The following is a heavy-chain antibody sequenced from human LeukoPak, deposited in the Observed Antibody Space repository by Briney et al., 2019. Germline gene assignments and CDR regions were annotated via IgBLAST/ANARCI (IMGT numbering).Heavy chain of an antibody. CDR2: IYHSGST. CDR1: GGSISSSNW. V-gene: IGHV4-4*02. D-gene: IGHD3-3*01. J-gene: IGHJ4*02. CDR3: ARATYYDFWSGWRD. Sequence: PSETLSLTCAVSGGSISSSNWWSWVRQPPGKGLEWIGEIYHSGSTNYNPSLKSRVSISIDKSKNQFSLKLRSVTAADTAVYYCARATYYDFWSGWRDWGQGTLVTVSS.